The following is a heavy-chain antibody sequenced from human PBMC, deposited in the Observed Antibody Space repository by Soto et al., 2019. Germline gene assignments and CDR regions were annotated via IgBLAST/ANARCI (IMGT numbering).Heavy chain of an antibody. CDR1: GYTFISYG. CDR3: ARGVAGDPLEP. J-gene: IGHJ5*02. D-gene: IGHD6-19*01. Sequence: QVQLVQSGAEVKKPGASVKVSCKASGYTFISYGINWVRQAPGQGLEWMGWISVYHGNTNYARKPQGRVTMPTDTSTSTAYMELRSLRSDDTAVYYCARGVAGDPLEPWGQGFLVTVAS. V-gene: IGHV1-18*01. CDR2: ISVYHGNT.